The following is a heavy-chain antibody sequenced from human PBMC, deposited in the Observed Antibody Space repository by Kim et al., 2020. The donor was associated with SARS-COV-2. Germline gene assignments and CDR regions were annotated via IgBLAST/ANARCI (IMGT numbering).Heavy chain of an antibody. CDR3: ARERYSSRFYYGMDV. Sequence: SETLSLTCAVYGGSFSGYYWSWIRQPPGKGLEWIGEINHSGSTNYNPSLKSRVTISVDTSKNQFSLKLSSVTAADTAVYYCARERYSSRFYYGMDVWGQGTTVTVSS. CDR1: GGSFSGYY. CDR2: INHSGST. V-gene: IGHV4-34*01. D-gene: IGHD6-13*01. J-gene: IGHJ6*02.